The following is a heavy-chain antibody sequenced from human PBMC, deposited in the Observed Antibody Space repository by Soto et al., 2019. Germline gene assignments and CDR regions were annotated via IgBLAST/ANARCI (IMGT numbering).Heavy chain of an antibody. CDR1: GFTFRNYA. V-gene: IGHV3-23*01. D-gene: IGHD2-21*01. CDR2: ISASGGSS. J-gene: IGHJ4*02. CDR3: AKVPDLSDN. Sequence: LRLSCAASGFTFRNYAMSWVRQAPGKGLEWVSDISASGGSSYYADSVKGRFTISRDNSKNTVYLQMNSLRVDDTAVYYCAKVPDLSDNWGQGTLVTVSS.